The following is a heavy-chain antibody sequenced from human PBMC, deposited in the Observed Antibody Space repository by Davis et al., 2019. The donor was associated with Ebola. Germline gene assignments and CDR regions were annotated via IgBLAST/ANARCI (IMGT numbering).Heavy chain of an antibody. CDR3: AKGSVTIFGVAPDYYGMDV. J-gene: IGHJ6*04. Sequence: PSETLSLTCAASGFTFSSYGMHWVRQAPGKGLEWVAVISYDGSNKYYADSVKGRFTISRDNSKVTLYLQMNSLRAEDTAVYYCAKGSVTIFGVAPDYYGMDVWGKGTTVTVSS. V-gene: IGHV3-30*18. CDR1: GFTFSSYG. CDR2: ISYDGSNK. D-gene: IGHD3-3*01.